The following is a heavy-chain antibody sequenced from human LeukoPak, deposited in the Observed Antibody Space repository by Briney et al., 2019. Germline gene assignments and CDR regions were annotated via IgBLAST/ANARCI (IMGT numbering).Heavy chain of an antibody. D-gene: IGHD3-22*01. J-gene: IGHJ4*02. V-gene: IGHV3-13*01. CDR2: IRTAGDE. Sequence: HPGGSLRLSCAASGFTFSTYDMHWVRQATGRGLEWVSGIRTAGDEYYPGSVKGRFSLSRENAKNSLYPQMNSLRAGDTAVYYCARGANGASGYPFDYWGQGTLDTVSS. CDR3: ARGANGASGYPFDY. CDR1: GFTFSTYD.